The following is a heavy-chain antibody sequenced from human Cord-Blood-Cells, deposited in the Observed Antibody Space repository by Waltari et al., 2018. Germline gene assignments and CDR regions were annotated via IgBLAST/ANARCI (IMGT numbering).Heavy chain of an antibody. J-gene: IGHJ4*02. CDR3: ARDLRYFDY. CDR2: QKQEGRGK. CDR1: GFTFSSYW. V-gene: IGHV3-7*04. Sequence: EVQLVESGGGLVQPGGSLRLSCAASGFTFSSYWMSWVRQAPGNGLELVGNQKQEGRGKYYVDSVKGQFTISRDNAKNSLYLEMNSLRAEDRAVYYCARDLRYFDYWGQGTLVTVSS.